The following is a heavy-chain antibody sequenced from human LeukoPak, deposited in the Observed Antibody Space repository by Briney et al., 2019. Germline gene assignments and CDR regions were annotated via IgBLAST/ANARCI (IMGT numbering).Heavy chain of an antibody. J-gene: IGHJ4*02. Sequence: GGSLRLSRAASGFTFSSYGMHWVRQAPGKGLEWVAFIRYDGSNKYHADSVKGRFTISRDNSKNTLYLQMNSLRAEDTAVYYCAKDHNWNVPMGYWGQGTLVTVSS. V-gene: IGHV3-30*02. CDR2: IRYDGSNK. CDR3: AKDHNWNVPMGY. CDR1: GFTFSSYG. D-gene: IGHD1-20*01.